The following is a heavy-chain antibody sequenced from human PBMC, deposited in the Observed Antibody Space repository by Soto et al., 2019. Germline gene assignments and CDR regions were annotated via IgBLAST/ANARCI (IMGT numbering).Heavy chain of an antibody. V-gene: IGHV4-30-4*01. CDR1: GGSISSGDFY. CDR3: ARVTPQNWFDP. Sequence: QVQLQESGPGLMKPSQTLSLTCTVSGGSISSGDFYWSWIRQSPGKGLEWIAYIYHTGSAYYNPSLKSRVTISVDTSKNQFSLQLTSVTATDTAVYYCARVTPQNWFDPWGQGTLDSVSS. J-gene: IGHJ5*02. CDR2: IYHTGSA.